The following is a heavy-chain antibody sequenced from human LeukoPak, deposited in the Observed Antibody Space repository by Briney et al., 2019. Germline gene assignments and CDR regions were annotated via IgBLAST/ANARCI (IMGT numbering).Heavy chain of an antibody. CDR1: GGSISSSNW. D-gene: IGHD3-10*01. Sequence: SGTLSLTCAVSGGSISSSNWWSWVRQPPGKGLEWIGEIYHSGSTNYNPSLKSRVTISVDKSRNQFSLKLSSVTAADTAVYYCARVIDYYGSGSYYRGYYYGMDVWGQGTTVTVSS. CDR2: IYHSGST. CDR3: ARVIDYYGSGSYYRGYYYGMDV. J-gene: IGHJ6*02. V-gene: IGHV4-4*02.